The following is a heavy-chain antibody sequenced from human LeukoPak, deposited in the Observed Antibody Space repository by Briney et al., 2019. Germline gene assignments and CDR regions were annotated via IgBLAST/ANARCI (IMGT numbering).Heavy chain of an antibody. CDR1: GFTFSSFG. J-gene: IGHJ4*02. V-gene: IGHV3-30*03. CDR2: ISHDGRDK. CDR3: ARDKKARSADYYLDS. D-gene: IGHD3/OR15-3a*01. Sequence: GRSLRLSCAASGFTFSSFGMSWVRQAPGKGLEWVAVISHDGRDKYHADSVKGRFTISRDNSKNTPYLQMNSLRAEDTAVYFCARDKKARSADYYLDSWGQGTLVTVSS.